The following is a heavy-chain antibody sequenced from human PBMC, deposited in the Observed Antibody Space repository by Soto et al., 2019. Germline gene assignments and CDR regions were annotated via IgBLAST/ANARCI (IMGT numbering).Heavy chain of an antibody. CDR3: AKLLGYCSSTSCYYPDY. V-gene: IGHV3-30*18. J-gene: IGHJ4*02. CDR1: GFTFSSYG. Sequence: PGGSLRLSCAASGFTFSSYGMHWVRQAPGKGLEWVAVISYDGSNKYYADSVKGRFTISRDNSKNTLYLQMNSLRAEDTAVYYCAKLLGYCSSTSCYYPDYWGQGTLVTVSS. D-gene: IGHD2-2*01. CDR2: ISYDGSNK.